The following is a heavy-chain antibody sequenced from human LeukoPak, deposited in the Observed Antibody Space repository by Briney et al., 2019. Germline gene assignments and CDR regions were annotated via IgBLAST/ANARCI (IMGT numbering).Heavy chain of an antibody. J-gene: IGHJ4*02. V-gene: IGHV4-39*01. Sequence: SETLSLTCTVSGGSISSSSYYWGWIRQPPGKGLEWIGSIYYSGSTYYNPSLKSRVTISVDTSKNQFSLKLSSVTAADTAVYYCARQGPVRFLEWLLYYFDYWGQGTLVTASS. D-gene: IGHD3-3*01. CDR2: IYYSGST. CDR1: GGSISSSSYY. CDR3: ARQGPVRFLEWLLYYFDY.